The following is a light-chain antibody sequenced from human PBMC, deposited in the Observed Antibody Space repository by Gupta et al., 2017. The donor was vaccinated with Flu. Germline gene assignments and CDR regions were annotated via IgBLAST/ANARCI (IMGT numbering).Light chain of an antibody. CDR1: QSVLYSSNNKNY. Sequence: DIVMTQSPDSLAVSLGERATINCKSSQSVLYSSNNKNYLAWYQQKPGQPPKLLIYWASTREAGVPDRFSGSGSGKDFTLTSSRLQAEDVAVYYCQQYYSTPTFGQGTKVEIK. J-gene: IGKJ1*01. CDR3: QQYYSTPT. V-gene: IGKV4-1*01. CDR2: WAS.